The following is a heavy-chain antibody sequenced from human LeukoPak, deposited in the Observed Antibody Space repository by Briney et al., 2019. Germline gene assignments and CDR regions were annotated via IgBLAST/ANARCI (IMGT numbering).Heavy chain of an antibody. V-gene: IGHV4-59*01. J-gene: IGHJ4*02. CDR3: ARANYYDSITRYYFDY. CDR2: IYYSGST. Sequence: AEPLSLTGTVSGGFISSYYRSWIRQPPGKGLEWIGYIYYSGSTNYNASLKSRVTISVDTSKNQFSLQLSSVTAADTAVYYCARANYYDSITRYYFDYWGKGTLVTVSS. CDR1: GGFISSYY. D-gene: IGHD3-22*01.